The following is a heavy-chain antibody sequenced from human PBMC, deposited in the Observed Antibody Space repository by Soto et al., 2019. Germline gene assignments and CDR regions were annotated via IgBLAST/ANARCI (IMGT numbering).Heavy chain of an antibody. CDR1: GFTFEDYA. V-gene: IGHV3-9*01. J-gene: IGHJ3*02. Sequence: EVHLVESGGGLVQPGGSLRLSCAVSGFTFEDYAMHWVRQAPGKGLEWVSGISWDSRSVAYADSVKGRFTISRDNAENSLHLQMNSLRAEDTAVYYCAKDRIRRPFSRSSTRARDAFDIWGKGTMVTVSS. CDR2: ISWDSRSV. D-gene: IGHD6-6*01. CDR3: AKDRIRRPFSRSSTRARDAFDI.